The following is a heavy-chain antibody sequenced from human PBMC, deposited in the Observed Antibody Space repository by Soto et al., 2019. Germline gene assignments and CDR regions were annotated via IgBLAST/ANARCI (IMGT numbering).Heavy chain of an antibody. Sequence: QVQLVQSGAEVKTPGSSVKVSCKASGGTLSDYAISWVRQAPGQGLEWMGGIMPTVDSANYAQNFQGRLTISADESTSTAKLERSSRRTDDTAVDYCAVAAVRETRAQEPAGRAVWGQGTTVIVSS. CDR1: GGTLSDYA. CDR2: IMPTVDSA. D-gene: IGHD3-10*01. V-gene: IGHV1-69*01. CDR3: AVAAVRETRAQEPAGRAV. J-gene: IGHJ6*02.